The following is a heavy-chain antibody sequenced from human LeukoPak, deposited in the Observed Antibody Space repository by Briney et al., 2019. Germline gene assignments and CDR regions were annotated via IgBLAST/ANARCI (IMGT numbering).Heavy chain of an antibody. V-gene: IGHV3-15*07. CDR3: TTDRGDYGIPF. J-gene: IGHJ4*02. D-gene: IGHD4-17*01. CDR2: IKSKSDGGTT. Sequence: PGGSLRLSCAASGFRITNAWMNWVRQAPGRGLEWVGRIKSKSDGGTTDYAAPVKGRFIISRDDSKNTLYLQMNSRKIEDTAVYYCTTDRGDYGIPFWGQGTLVTVSS. CDR1: GFRITNAW.